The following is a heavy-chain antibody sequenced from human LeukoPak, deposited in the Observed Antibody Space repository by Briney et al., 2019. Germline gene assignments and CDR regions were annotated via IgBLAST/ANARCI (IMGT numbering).Heavy chain of an antibody. J-gene: IGHJ4*02. CDR1: GYSISSGYY. V-gene: IGHV4-38-2*02. CDR2: IYHSGST. D-gene: IGHD3-16*01. Sequence: SETLSLTCTVSGYSISSGYYWGWIRQPPGKGLEWIGSIYHSGSTYYNPSLKSRVTISVDTSKNQFSLKLSSVTAADTAVYYCARAFYVASDFDYWGQGTLVTVSS. CDR3: ARAFYVASDFDY.